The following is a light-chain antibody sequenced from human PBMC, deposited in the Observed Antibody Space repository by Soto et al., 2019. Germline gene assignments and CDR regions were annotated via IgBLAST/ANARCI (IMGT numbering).Light chain of an antibody. CDR1: QSISRH. J-gene: IGKJ5*01. V-gene: IGKV1-39*01. Sequence: EIRVNLSPSALSASVGDRVTITCRASQSISRHLNWYQQKPGKAPKLLINIASSLQSGVPSRFSGSGSGTDFTLTISNVQPEDFATYYCQQTYSTPQPFGQGTRPENK. CDR3: QQTYSTPQP. CDR2: IAS.